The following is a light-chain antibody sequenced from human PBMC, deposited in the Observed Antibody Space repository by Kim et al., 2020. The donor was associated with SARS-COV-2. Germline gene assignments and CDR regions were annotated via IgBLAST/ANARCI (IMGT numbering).Light chain of an antibody. CDR1: RSDVGGYNL. CDR2: GVT. CDR3: SSYAASTTLL. Sequence: GPSITISCTGTRSDVGGYNLVSWYQHHPGKDPKLIIYGVTNRPSGIPNRFSGSKSGDTASLTISGLQPEDEADYFCSSYAASTTLLFGPGTKAPS. J-gene: IGLJ1*01. V-gene: IGLV2-14*03.